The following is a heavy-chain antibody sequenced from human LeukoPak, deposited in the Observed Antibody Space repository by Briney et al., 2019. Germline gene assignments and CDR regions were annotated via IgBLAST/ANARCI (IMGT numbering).Heavy chain of an antibody. CDR2: ISPDGSDE. D-gene: IGHD2-2*01. J-gene: IGHJ4*02. CDR1: GFTFNTHC. CDR3: SGRYGFSSIY. Sequence: GGSLRLSCEASGFTFNTHCMNWVRQTPGKGLEWMSNISPDGSDEIYVEYVKGRLTISRNNATNSVYLQVNSLRSEETGVYYCSGRYGFSSIYWGQGILVTVSS. V-gene: IGHV3-7*01.